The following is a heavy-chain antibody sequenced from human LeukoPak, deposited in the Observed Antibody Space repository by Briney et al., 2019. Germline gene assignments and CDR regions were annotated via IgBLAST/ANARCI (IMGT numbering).Heavy chain of an antibody. CDR2: IIPIFGTA. CDR3: ARDGGAAHDFWSGYLGYYFDY. Sequence: GASVKVSCKASGGTFSSYAISWVRQAPGQGLEWMGGIIPIFGTANYAQKFQGRVTITTDESTSTAYMELSSLRSEDTAVYYCARDGGAAHDFWSGYLGYYFDYWGQGTLVTVSS. J-gene: IGHJ4*02. D-gene: IGHD3-3*01. CDR1: GGTFSSYA. V-gene: IGHV1-69*05.